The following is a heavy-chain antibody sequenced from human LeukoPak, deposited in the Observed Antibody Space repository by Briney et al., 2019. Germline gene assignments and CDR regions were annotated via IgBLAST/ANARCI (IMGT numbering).Heavy chain of an antibody. CDR1: GFTFSDYG. CDR2: LSDDGDNF. Sequence: GGSLRLSCAASGFTFSDYGMHWVRQAPGKGLERVAVLSDDGDNFYYADSVKGRFTISRDKSKNTLYLQMNSLKGDDTAVYYCVKGLGWGGWLKLFDYWGQGTLVTVSS. J-gene: IGHJ4*02. CDR3: VKGLGWGGWLKLFDY. D-gene: IGHD6-19*01. V-gene: IGHV3-30*18.